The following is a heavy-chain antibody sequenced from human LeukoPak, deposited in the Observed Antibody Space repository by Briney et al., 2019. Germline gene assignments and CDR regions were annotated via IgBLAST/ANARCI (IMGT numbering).Heavy chain of an antibody. CDR1: GGSISSGGYY. CDR2: IYYSGST. D-gene: IGHD6-19*01. V-gene: IGHV4-31*03. Sequence: SQTLSLTCTVSGGSISSGGYYWSWIRQHPGKGLEWIGSIYYSGSTYYNPSLKSRVTISVDTSKNQFSLKLSSVTAADTAVYYCARARAVADYYYYYGMDVWGQGTTVTASS. J-gene: IGHJ6*02. CDR3: ARARAVADYYYYYGMDV.